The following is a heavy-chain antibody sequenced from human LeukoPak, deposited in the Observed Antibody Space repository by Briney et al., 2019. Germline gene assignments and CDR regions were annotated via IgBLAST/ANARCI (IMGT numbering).Heavy chain of an antibody. J-gene: IGHJ4*02. D-gene: IGHD2-2*02. CDR2: ISWNSGSI. V-gene: IGHV3-9*01. CDR1: GFTFDDYA. Sequence: PGRSLRLSCAASGFTFDDYAMHWVRQAPGKGLEWVSGISWNSGSIGYADSVKGRFTISRDNSKNTLYLQMNSLSAEDSAVYYCAKGGYCGATNCYIAYWGQGTLVTVSS. CDR3: AKGGYCGATNCYIAY.